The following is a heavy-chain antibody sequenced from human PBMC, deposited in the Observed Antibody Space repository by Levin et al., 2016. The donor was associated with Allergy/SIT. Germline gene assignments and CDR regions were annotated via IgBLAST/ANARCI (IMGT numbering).Heavy chain of an antibody. Sequence: SETLSLTCTVSGGSISSYYWSWIRQPPGKGLEWIGYIYYSGSTNYNPSLKSRVTISVDTSKNQFSLKLSSVTAADTAVYYCARASVTMDFDYWGQGTLVTVSS. J-gene: IGHJ4*02. CDR1: GGSISSYY. CDR2: IYYSGST. D-gene: IGHD3-10*01. V-gene: IGHV4-59*01. CDR3: ARASVTMDFDY.